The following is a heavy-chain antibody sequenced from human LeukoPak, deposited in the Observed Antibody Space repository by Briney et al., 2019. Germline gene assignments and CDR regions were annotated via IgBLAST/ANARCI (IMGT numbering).Heavy chain of an antibody. J-gene: IGHJ4*02. CDR2: IKEDGREK. V-gene: IGHV3-7*01. Sequence: GGSLRLSCAASGFTFSTYWMSWVRQAPGKGLEGVANIKEDGREKYYGDSVKGRFTISRDNAKNSLYLQMNSLRAEDTAAYYCARDSSGYQWGQGTLVTVSS. CDR1: GFTFSTYW. CDR3: ARDSSGYQ. D-gene: IGHD3-22*01.